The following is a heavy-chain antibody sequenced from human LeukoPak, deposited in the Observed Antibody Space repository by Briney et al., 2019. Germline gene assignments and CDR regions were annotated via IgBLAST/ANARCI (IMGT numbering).Heavy chain of an antibody. CDR2: INPNSGGT. D-gene: IGHD2-2*02. V-gene: IGHV1-2*02. CDR1: GYTFTGDF. Sequence: ASVKVSCKASGYTFTGDFLHWVRQAPGQGLEWMGWINPNSGGTNYAQKFQGRVTMTRDTSISTAYMELSRLRSDDTAVYYCASQRFDCSSTSCYTFYYYYLDVWGKGTTVTVSS. CDR3: ASQRFDCSSTSCYTFYYYYLDV. J-gene: IGHJ6*03.